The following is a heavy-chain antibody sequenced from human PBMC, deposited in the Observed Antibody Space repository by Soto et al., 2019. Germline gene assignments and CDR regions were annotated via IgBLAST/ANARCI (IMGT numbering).Heavy chain of an antibody. J-gene: IGHJ6*02. Sequence: EVQLVESGGGLVQPGGSLRLSCAASGFTFSSHDMHWVRQATGKGLEWVSAIGTGGDTYYPDSVKGRFTISRENAKNSLYLQMNHLRAGDTAVYYCTRGYYYGMDVWGQGTTVTVSS. CDR2: IGTGGDT. V-gene: IGHV3-13*01. CDR1: GFTFSSHD. CDR3: TRGYYYGMDV.